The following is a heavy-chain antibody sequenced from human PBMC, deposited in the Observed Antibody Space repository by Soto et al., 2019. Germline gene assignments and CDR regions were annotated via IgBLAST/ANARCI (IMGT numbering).Heavy chain of an antibody. CDR2: IIPILGIA. V-gene: IGHV1-69*02. J-gene: IGHJ3*02. D-gene: IGHD6-19*01. Sequence: QVQLVQSGAEVKKPGSSVKVSCKASGGTFRSYTISWVRQAPGQGLEWMGRIIPILGIANYAQKFQGRVTITADKSTSTAYMELSILRSEDTAVYYCARSIAVENDAFDIWGQGTMVTVSS. CDR1: GGTFRSYT. CDR3: ARSIAVENDAFDI.